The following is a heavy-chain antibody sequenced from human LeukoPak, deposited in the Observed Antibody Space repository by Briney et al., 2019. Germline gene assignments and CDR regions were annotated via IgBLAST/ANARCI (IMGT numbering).Heavy chain of an antibody. D-gene: IGHD3-22*01. CDR2: IKSKTDGGTT. V-gene: IGHV3-15*01. CDR1: GFTFSNAW. J-gene: IGHJ4*02. Sequence: PGGSLRLSCAASGFTFSNAWMSWVRQAPGKGLEWVGRIKSKTDGGTTDYAAPVKGRFTISRADSKNTLYLQMNSRKTEDSAVYYCQLCPDYYDSSGYRDYWGQGTLVTVSS. CDR3: QLCPDYYDSSGYRDY.